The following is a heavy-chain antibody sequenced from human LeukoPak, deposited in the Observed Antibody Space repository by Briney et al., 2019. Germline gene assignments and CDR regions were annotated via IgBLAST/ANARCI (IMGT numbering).Heavy chain of an antibody. J-gene: IGHJ4*02. CDR1: GFTFSDYY. V-gene: IGHV3-11*06. CDR3: ARDAYDSSGYYGY. CDR2: ISSSSSYT. D-gene: IGHD3-22*01. Sequence: GGSLRLSCAASGFTFSDYYMSWIRQAPGKGLEWVSYISSSSSYTNYADSVKGRFTISRDNAKNSLYLQMNSLRAEDTAVYYCARDAYDSSGYYGYWGQGTLVTVSS.